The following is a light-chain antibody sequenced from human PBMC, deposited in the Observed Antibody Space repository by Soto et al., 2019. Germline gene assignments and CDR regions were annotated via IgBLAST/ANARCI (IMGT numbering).Light chain of an antibody. Sequence: EIVLTQSPGTLSLSPGERATLSCRASHTISSSYLAWYQQKPGQAPRLLMYGISRRATGIPDRFSGSGSGTDFTLTITRLEPEGVAAYYCQQYVTSSPRTFGQGTKVEIK. V-gene: IGKV3-20*01. CDR1: HTISSSY. CDR3: QQYVTSSPRT. J-gene: IGKJ1*01. CDR2: GIS.